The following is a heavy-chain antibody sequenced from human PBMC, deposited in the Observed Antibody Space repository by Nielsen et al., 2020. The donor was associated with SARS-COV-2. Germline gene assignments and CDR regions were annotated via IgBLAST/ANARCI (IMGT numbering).Heavy chain of an antibody. CDR3: ARGASGGYSYGYGY. CDR2: INAGNGDT. Sequence: ASVKVSCKASGYTFTSFPMYWVRQAPGQRLEWMGWINAGNGDTKYSQKFQDRVTITRDTSATTAYMELTSLRSEDTAVYYCARGASGGYSYGYGYWGQGTLVTVSS. D-gene: IGHD5-18*01. V-gene: IGHV1-3*01. CDR1: GYTFTSFP. J-gene: IGHJ4*02.